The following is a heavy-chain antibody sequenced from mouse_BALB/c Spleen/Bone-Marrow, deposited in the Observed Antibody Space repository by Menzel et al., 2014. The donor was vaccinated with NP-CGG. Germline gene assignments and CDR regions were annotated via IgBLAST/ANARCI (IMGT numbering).Heavy chain of an antibody. CDR1: GFNIKDTY. CDR2: IDPANGNT. CDR3: ATMITDWYFDV. D-gene: IGHD2-4*01. V-gene: IGHV14-3*02. J-gene: IGHJ1*01. Sequence: EVKLMESGAELVKPGASVKLSCTASGFNIKDTYMHWVKQRPEQGLEWIGRIDPANGNTKYDPKFQGKATITADTCSNTAYLQLSSLTSEDTAVYYCATMITDWYFDVWGAGTTVTVSS.